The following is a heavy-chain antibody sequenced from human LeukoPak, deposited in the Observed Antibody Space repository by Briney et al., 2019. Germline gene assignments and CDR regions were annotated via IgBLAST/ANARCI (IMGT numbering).Heavy chain of an antibody. CDR3: ARSSYSSSSSV. CDR2: ISYDGSNK. V-gene: IGHV3-30*04. CDR1: GFTFSSYA. J-gene: IGHJ3*01. D-gene: IGHD6-6*01. Sequence: GGSLRLSCAASGFTFSSYAMHWVRQAPGKGLEWVAVISYDGSNKYYADSVKGRFTISRDNSKNTLHLQMNSLRAEDTAVYYCARSSYSSSSSVWGQGTMVTVSS.